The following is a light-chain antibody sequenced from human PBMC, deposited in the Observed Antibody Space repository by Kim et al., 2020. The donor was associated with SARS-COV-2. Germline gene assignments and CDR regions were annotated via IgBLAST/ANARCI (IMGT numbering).Light chain of an antibody. Sequence: SASVGDRVISTCRASQGIRNDLGWYQQKPGEAPKRLIYGATTLQSGVPSRFSGSGSGTAFTLTISSLQPEDFATYYCLQHNTYPYTFGQGTKLEI. CDR2: GAT. J-gene: IGKJ2*01. CDR1: QGIRND. V-gene: IGKV1-17*01. CDR3: LQHNTYPYT.